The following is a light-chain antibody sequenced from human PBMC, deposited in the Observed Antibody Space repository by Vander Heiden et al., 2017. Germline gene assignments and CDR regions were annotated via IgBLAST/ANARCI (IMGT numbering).Light chain of an antibody. Sequence: SCELTQDPAVSVALGQKFRITCQGGSLGSDYGSWYKQKAGQAPVLVIYGKNNRPSGIPEPFSGSSSGNTAALTITGAQAEAEADYFCNSRDSRGNHWVFGGGTKLTVL. CDR2: GKN. CDR3: NSRDSRGNHWV. J-gene: IGLJ3*02. V-gene: IGLV3-19*01. CDR1: SLGSDY.